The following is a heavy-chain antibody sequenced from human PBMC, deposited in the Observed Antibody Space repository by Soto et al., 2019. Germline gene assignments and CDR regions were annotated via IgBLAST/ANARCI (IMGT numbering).Heavy chain of an antibody. V-gene: IGHV3-33*01. Sequence: QVQLVESGGGVVQPGRSLRLSCAASGFTFSSYGMHWVRQAPGKGLEWVAVIWYDGSNKYYADSVKGRFTISRDNSKSTLYLQMNSLRAEDTAVYYCARDNAHAFDIWGQGTMVTVSS. CDR3: ARDNAHAFDI. CDR2: IWYDGSNK. CDR1: GFTFSSYG. J-gene: IGHJ3*02. D-gene: IGHD2-2*01.